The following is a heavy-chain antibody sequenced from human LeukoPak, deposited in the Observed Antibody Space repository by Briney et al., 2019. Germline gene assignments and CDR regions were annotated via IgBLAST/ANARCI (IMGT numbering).Heavy chain of an antibody. J-gene: IGHJ4*02. CDR3: ARDPATYDSSGHISEY. CDR1: GFTFSSYA. D-gene: IGHD3-22*01. Sequence: GGSLRLSCAASGFTFSSYAMRWVRQAPGKGLEWVAVISYDGSNKYYADSVKGRFTISRDNSKNTLYLQMNSLRAEDTAVYYCARDPATYDSSGHISEYGGEGTLVTVS. CDR2: ISYDGSNK. V-gene: IGHV3-30-3*01.